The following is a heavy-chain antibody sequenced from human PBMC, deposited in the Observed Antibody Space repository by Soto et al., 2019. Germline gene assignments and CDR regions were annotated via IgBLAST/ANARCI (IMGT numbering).Heavy chain of an antibody. Sequence: QVQLQESGPGLVKPPGTLSLTCAVSGGSISSSIWWNWVRLPPGKGLGWIGEIYHSGTANYNPSLKSRVTISVDKSKNQFSLKLSSVTAADTAVYYCTRRGDGSGTLDYWGQGTLVTVSS. CDR1: GGSISSSIW. D-gene: IGHD3-10*01. J-gene: IGHJ4*02. CDR2: IYHSGTA. CDR3: TRRGDGSGTLDY. V-gene: IGHV4-4*03.